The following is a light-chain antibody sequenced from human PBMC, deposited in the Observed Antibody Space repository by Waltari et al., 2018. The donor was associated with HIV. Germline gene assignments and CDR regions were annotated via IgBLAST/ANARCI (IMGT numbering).Light chain of an antibody. V-gene: IGLV1-40*01. CDR3: QSYDRSLTGSVL. CDR2: GNS. Sequence: HSVLTQPPSVSGAPGPRVTISCTGNTSTIGAGSDVHWNQQPPGKAPKLLIFGNSIRPSGVPARFSVSKSGTSSSLAITVLHADDEAHYYCQSYDRSLTGSVLFGGGTKLTVL. CDR1: TSTIGAGSD. J-gene: IGLJ2*01.